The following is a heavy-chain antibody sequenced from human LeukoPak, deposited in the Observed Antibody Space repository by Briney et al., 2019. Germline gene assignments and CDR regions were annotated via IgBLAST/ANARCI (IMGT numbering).Heavy chain of an antibody. CDR1: GFTFSDYY. Sequence: KPGGSLRLSCAASGFTFSDYYMSWIRQAPGKGLEWVSYIRSSYTNYADSVKGRFTISRDIAKNSLYPQMNSLRAEDTAVYYCARLHSSTLDYWGQGTLVTVSS. V-gene: IGHV3-11*03. J-gene: IGHJ4*02. D-gene: IGHD6-13*01. CDR3: ARLHSSTLDY. CDR2: IRSSYT.